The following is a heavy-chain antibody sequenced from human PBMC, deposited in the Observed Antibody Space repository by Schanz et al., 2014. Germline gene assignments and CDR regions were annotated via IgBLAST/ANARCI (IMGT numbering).Heavy chain of an antibody. V-gene: IGHV1-18*01. CDR3: ARGPLGTSP. CDR2: ISAYNGNT. J-gene: IGHJ5*02. D-gene: IGHD5-12*01. CDR1: GGTFSSFG. Sequence: QVQLIQSGAEVKKPGSSVKVSCKASGGTFSSFGINWVRQAPGQGLEWMGWISAYNGNTNYAQKLQGRVTMTTDTSTSTAYMELSSLKSEDTAVYYCARGPLGTSPWGQGTLVTVSS.